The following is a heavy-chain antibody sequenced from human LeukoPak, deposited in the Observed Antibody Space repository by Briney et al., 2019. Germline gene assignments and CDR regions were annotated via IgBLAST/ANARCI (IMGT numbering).Heavy chain of an antibody. CDR2: LIGSSGST. CDR1: GFTSSNYA. J-gene: IGHJ4*02. V-gene: IGHV3-23*01. Sequence: SGGSLRLSCAASGFTSSNYAMNWVRRAPGKGLEWVSVLIGSSGSTDYADSVKGRFTISRDNSKNTVFLQMNSLRAEDTAIYYCAKGAYDYIEIGYFDSWGQGTLVTVSS. CDR3: AKGAYDYIEIGYFDS. D-gene: IGHD5-12*01.